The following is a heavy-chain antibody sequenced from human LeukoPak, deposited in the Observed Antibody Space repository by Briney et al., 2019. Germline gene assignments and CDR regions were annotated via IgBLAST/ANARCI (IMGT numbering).Heavy chain of an antibody. CDR1: DGSLSGYY. V-gene: IGHV4-34*01. Sequence: SETLSLTCVVYDGSLSGYYWSWIRQPPGKGLEWIGEVNRSGSTSYNPSLKSRITISVDTSKNQFSLKLSSVTAADTAVYYCAGGLGYMDVWGRGTTITVSS. CDR3: AGGLGYMDV. CDR2: VNRSGST. J-gene: IGHJ6*03.